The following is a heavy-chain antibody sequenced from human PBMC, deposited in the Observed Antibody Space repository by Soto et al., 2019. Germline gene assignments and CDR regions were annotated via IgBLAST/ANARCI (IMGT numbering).Heavy chain of an antibody. CDR1: GFTFSSYS. D-gene: IGHD3-22*01. CDR2: ISSSSSYI. V-gene: IGHV3-21*01. CDR3: ARDYDSSGYLPLDY. Sequence: GGSLRLSCAASGFTFSSYSMNWVRQAPGKGLEWVSSISSSSSYIYYADSVKGRFTISRDNAKNSLYLQMNSLRAEDTAVYYCARDYDSSGYLPLDYWGQGTLVTVSS. J-gene: IGHJ4*02.